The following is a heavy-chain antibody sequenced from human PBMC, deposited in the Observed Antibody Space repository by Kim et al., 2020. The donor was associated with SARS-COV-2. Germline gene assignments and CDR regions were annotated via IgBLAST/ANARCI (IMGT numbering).Heavy chain of an antibody. CDR2: INPSGGST. V-gene: IGHV1-46*01. D-gene: IGHD3-10*01. J-gene: IGHJ5*02. CDR3: ARDPADRGVIRGWFDP. Sequence: ASVKVSCKASGYTFTSYDMHWVRQAPGQGLEWMGIINPSGGSTSYAQKFQGRVTMTRDTSTSTVYMELSSLRSEDTAVYYCARDPADRGVIRGWFDPWGQGTLVTVSS. CDR1: GYTFTSYD.